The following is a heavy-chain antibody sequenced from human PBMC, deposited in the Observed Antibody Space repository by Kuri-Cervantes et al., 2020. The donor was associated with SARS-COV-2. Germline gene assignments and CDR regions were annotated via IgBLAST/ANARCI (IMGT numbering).Heavy chain of an antibody. Sequence: GESLKISCAASGFTFSSYAMHWVRQAPGKGLEWVAVISYDGSNKYYADSVKGRFTISRDNSENTLYLQMNSLKAEDTAVYYCAQTGRNDAFDIWGQGTMVTVSS. D-gene: IGHD1-1*01. J-gene: IGHJ3*02. CDR3: AQTGRNDAFDI. CDR1: GFTFSSYA. V-gene: IGHV3-30*07. CDR2: ISYDGSNK.